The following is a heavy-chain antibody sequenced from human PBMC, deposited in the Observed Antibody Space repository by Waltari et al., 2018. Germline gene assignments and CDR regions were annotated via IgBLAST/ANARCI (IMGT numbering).Heavy chain of an antibody. J-gene: IGHJ4*02. V-gene: IGHV3-30*02. D-gene: IGHD4-17*01. CDR3: AKDRQIDYGDYYDY. Sequence: QVQLVESGGGVVQPGGSLGLSCAASGFTFSSYGMHWVRQAPGKGLEWVAFIRYDGSNKYYADSVKGRFTSSRDNSKNTLYLQMNSLRAEDTAVYYCAKDRQIDYGDYYDYWGQGTLVTVSS. CDR1: GFTFSSYG. CDR2: IRYDGSNK.